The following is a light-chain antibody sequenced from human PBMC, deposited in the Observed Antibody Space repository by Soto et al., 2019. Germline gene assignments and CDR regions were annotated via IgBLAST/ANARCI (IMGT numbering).Light chain of an antibody. V-gene: IGKV1-39*01. J-gene: IGKJ2*01. CDR3: QQSDYSPMYT. CDR1: QSIGNS. Sequence: DIQMTQSPSSLSASVGDRITITCRASQSIGNSLNWYQQRPGEAPKLLIYAASSLQSGVPSRFSGTGSGTDFTLTISSLQPEDFATYYCQQSDYSPMYTFGHGTDLEIK. CDR2: AAS.